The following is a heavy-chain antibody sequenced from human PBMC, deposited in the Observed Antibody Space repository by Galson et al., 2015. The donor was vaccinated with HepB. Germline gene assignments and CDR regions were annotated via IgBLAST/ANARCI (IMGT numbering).Heavy chain of an antibody. Sequence: SLRLSCAASGFTFSDFAMHWVRQAPGKGLEWVTVISYDGSNKYSADSVKGRFTISRDNSKNTLDLQMNSLRVEDTAVYYCARAPSSSWQYFDCWGQGTLVTVSS. V-gene: IGHV3-30-3*01. J-gene: IGHJ4*02. CDR1: GFTFSDFA. CDR3: ARAPSSSWQYFDC. CDR2: ISYDGSNK. D-gene: IGHD6-13*01.